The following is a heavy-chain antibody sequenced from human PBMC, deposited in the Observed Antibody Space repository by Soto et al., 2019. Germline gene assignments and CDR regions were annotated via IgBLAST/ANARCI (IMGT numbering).Heavy chain of an antibody. CDR3: AEGYDSSGYYSFDY. Sequence: QVQLVESGGGVVQPGRSLRLSCAASGFTFSSYAMHWVRQAPGKGLEWVAVISYDGSNKYYADSVKGRFTISRDNSKNTLYLQMNSLRAEDTAVYYCAEGYDSSGYYSFDYWGKGTLVTVSS. D-gene: IGHD3-22*01. CDR1: GFTFSSYA. V-gene: IGHV3-30-3*02. J-gene: IGHJ4*02. CDR2: ISYDGSNK.